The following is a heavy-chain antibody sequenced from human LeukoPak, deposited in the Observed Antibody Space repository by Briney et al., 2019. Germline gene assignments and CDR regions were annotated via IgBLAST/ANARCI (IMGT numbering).Heavy chain of an antibody. J-gene: IGHJ3*02. V-gene: IGHV1-2*02. D-gene: IGHD3-22*01. Sequence: ASVKVSCKASGYTFVGYNMHWVRQAPGLGLEWMGWINPNSGGTNYAHNFQGRVTMTTDTSISTAYMELSRLTSDDTAVYYCALSLPARDAFDIWGQGTMVTVSS. CDR2: INPNSGGT. CDR3: ALSLPARDAFDI. CDR1: GYTFVGYN.